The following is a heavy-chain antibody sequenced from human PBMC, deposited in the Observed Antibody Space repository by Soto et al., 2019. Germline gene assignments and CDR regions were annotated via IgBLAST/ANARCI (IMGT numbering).Heavy chain of an antibody. Sequence: QVHLVQSGAEVKKPGSSVKVSCKASGGTFSSHGISWVRQVPGQGLEWMGGIIPMFGTATSTQNFQGRLTITADESTSTAYIELSSLTSEDTAVYFCARSVGVTTLSYLDCWGQGTLVTVSS. V-gene: IGHV1-69*01. CDR3: ARSVGVTTLSYLDC. D-gene: IGHD2-21*01. CDR2: IIPMFGTA. CDR1: GGTFSSHG. J-gene: IGHJ4*02.